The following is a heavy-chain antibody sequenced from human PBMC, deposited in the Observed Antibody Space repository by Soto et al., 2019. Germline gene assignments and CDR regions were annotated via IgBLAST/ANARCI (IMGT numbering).Heavy chain of an antibody. V-gene: IGHV4-38-2*01. CDR1: GYSISSGYY. D-gene: IGHD3-9*01. Sequence: PSETLSLTCAVSGYSISSGYYWGWIRQPPGKGLEWIGSIYRSGSTYYNPSLKSPVTISVDTSKNQFSLKLSSVTAADTAVYYCARVPPGVFDPYYFDYWGQGTLVTVSS. J-gene: IGHJ4*02. CDR2: IYRSGST. CDR3: ARVPPGVFDPYYFDY.